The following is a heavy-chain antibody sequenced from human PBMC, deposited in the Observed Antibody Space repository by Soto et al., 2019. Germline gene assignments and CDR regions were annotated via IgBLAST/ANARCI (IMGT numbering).Heavy chain of an antibody. D-gene: IGHD4-17*01. J-gene: IGHJ4*02. CDR2: IWYDGSNK. Sequence: GGSLRLSCAASGFTFSSYGMHWVRQAPGKGLEWVAVIWYDGSNKYYADSVKGRFTISRDNSKNTLYLQMNSLRAEDTAVYYCARDSTRYGDHHRQDYWGQGTLVTVSS. CDR1: GFTFSSYG. CDR3: ARDSTRYGDHHRQDY. V-gene: IGHV3-33*01.